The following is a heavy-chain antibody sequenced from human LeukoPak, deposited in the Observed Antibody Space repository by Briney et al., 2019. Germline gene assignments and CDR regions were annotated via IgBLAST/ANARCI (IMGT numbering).Heavy chain of an antibody. CDR3: LTIVETTIDAFDI. J-gene: IGHJ3*02. D-gene: IGHD4/OR15-4a*01. Sequence: GGSLRLSCAASEFTVSNNYMSWVRQAPGKGLEWVSVIYSGGDTHYADSVKGRFTISRDNAKNTLYLQMNSLGVEDTAVYYCLTIVETTIDAFDIWGQGTKVTVSS. CDR2: IYSGGDT. V-gene: IGHV3-66*01. CDR1: EFTVSNNY.